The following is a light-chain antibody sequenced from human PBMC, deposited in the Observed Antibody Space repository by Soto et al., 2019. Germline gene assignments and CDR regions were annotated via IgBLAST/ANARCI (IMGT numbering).Light chain of an antibody. Sequence: DIHMTQSPSTLSASVGDRVTITCRASQSISSWLAWYQQKPGKAPKLLIYKASSLESGVPSRFSGSGSGTEFTLTISSLQPDDFATYYCQQYNSYWWTFGQGTKVDIK. CDR1: QSISSW. J-gene: IGKJ1*01. V-gene: IGKV1-5*03. CDR3: QQYNSYWWT. CDR2: KAS.